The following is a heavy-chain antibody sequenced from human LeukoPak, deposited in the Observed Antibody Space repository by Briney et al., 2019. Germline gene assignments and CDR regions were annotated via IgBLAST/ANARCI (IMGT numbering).Heavy chain of an antibody. CDR2: ISWDGGTT. V-gene: IGHV3-43D*03. CDR1: GFTFDDHA. Sequence: GGSLRLSCAASGFTFDDHAMHRVRQAPGKGLEWISLISWDGGTTYYADPVKGRFTISRDNSKNSVYLQMNSLRPEDTAIYYCTKGLRFATALTPFDYWGQGTLVTVSS. J-gene: IGHJ4*02. CDR3: TKGLRFATALTPFDY. D-gene: IGHD6-13*01.